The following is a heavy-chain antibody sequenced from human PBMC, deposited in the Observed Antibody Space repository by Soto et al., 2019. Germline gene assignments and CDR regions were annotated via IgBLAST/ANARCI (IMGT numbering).Heavy chain of an antibody. D-gene: IGHD2-15*01. CDR2: IYYSGST. CDR1: GGSISSYY. V-gene: IGHV4-39*01. J-gene: IGHJ5*02. Sequence: SETLSLTCTVSGGSISSYYWGWIRQPPGKGLEWIGSIYYSGSTYYNPSLKSRVTISVDTSKNQFSLKLSSVTAADTAVYYCARHGSPYCSGGSCLLPYNWLDPWGQGTLVTVSS. CDR3: ARHGSPYCSGGSCLLPYNWLDP.